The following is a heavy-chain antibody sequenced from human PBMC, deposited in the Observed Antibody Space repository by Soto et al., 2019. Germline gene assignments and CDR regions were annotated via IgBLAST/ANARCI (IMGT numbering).Heavy chain of an antibody. CDR2: ISAYNGNT. D-gene: IGHD3-3*01. CDR3: ARFTGIWSGYGMDV. CDR1: GYTLTSYG. Sequence: ASVKVSCKASGYTLTSYGISWVRQAPGQGLEWMGWISAYNGNTNYAQKLQGRVTMTTDTSTSTAYMELRSLRSDDTAVYYCARFTGIWSGYGMDVWGKGTTVTVSS. V-gene: IGHV1-18*01. J-gene: IGHJ6*04.